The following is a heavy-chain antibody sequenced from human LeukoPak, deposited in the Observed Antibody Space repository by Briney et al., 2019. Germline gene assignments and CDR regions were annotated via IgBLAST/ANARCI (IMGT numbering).Heavy chain of an antibody. V-gene: IGHV3-23*01. CDR3: AKSRSGSTSCYNY. Sequence: AGGSLRLSCAASGFTFSNYPMSWVPKAPGKGLEWVSTISGSDSSTYYADSVKGRFTISRDNSKNTLFLQMNSLRAADTAVYYCAKSRSGSTSCYNYWGQGTLVTVSS. CDR2: ISGSDSST. J-gene: IGHJ4*02. CDR1: GFTFSNYP. D-gene: IGHD2-2*02.